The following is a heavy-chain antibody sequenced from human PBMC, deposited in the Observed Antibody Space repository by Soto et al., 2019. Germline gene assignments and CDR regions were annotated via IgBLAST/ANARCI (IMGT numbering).Heavy chain of an antibody. CDR1: GLAFSSYS. J-gene: IGHJ6*02. CDR3: AGKPLYSRSPVVYNGMDV. D-gene: IGHD6-6*01. V-gene: IGHV3-48*02. Sequence: EVQLVESGGGLVQPGGSLRLSCAASGLAFSSYSMNWVRQAPGKGLEWVSYISYSSNTIYYADSVKGRLTISRDNDRNLLYLQMRSLRDEDTAVYYCAGKPLYSRSPVVYNGMDVLGQGTTVTVSS. CDR2: ISYSSNTI.